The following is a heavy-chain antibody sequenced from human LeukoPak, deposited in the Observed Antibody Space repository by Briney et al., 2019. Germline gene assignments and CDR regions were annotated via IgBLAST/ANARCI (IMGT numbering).Heavy chain of an antibody. D-gene: IGHD2-2*03. CDR3: ARVDDLDAFDM. CDR1: GFTFSSYA. Sequence: PGGSLRLSCAASGFTFSSYAMHWVRQAPGKGLEWVAVISDDGSNKYYADSVKGRFTISRDNSMNTLYLQMNSLRAEDTAVYYCARVDDLDAFDMWGQGTMVTVSS. CDR2: ISDDGSNK. J-gene: IGHJ3*02. V-gene: IGHV3-30*04.